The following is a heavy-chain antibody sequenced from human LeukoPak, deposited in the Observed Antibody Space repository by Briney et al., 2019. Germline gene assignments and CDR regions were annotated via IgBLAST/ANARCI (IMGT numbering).Heavy chain of an antibody. J-gene: IGHJ4*02. CDR3: ATVGGSGWFDY. D-gene: IGHD6-19*01. V-gene: IGHV4-61*08. CDR1: GGSVSSGGYY. Sequence: SETLSLTCTVSGGSVSSGGYYWSWIRQSPGKGLEWIGRIYYSGSTNYNPSLQSRVTISVDTSKNQFSLKLSSVTAADTAVYFCATVGGSGWFDYWGQGTLDTVSS. CDR2: IYYSGST.